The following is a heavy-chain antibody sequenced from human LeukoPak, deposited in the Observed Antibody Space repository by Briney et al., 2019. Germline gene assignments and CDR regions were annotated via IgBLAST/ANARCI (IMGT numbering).Heavy chain of an antibody. CDR2: ISSRSSSI. J-gene: IGHJ4*02. Sequence: GGSLRLSCAASGFSFSVYWMHWVRQAPGKGLEWVSYISSRSSSIYYADSVKGRFTISRDNAKNSLYLQMNSLRAEDTAVYYCARDTYGSGNYYNAPLDYWGQGTLVTVSS. CDR1: GFSFSVYW. CDR3: ARDTYGSGNYYNAPLDY. V-gene: IGHV3-48*01. D-gene: IGHD3-10*01.